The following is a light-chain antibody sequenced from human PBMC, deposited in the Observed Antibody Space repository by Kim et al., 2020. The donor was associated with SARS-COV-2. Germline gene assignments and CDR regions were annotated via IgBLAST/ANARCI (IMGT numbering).Light chain of an antibody. CDR2: DAS. CDR1: QGISNY. CDR3: HQRSSWPGT. J-gene: IGKJ1*01. V-gene: IGKV3-11*01. Sequence: EIVLTQSPATLSLSPGDRATLSCRASQGISNYLAWYQQKPGQAPRLLSSDASNRATGIPARFSGSGSGTDFTLTISSLEPEDFTFYYCHQRSSWPGTFGQGTKVDIK.